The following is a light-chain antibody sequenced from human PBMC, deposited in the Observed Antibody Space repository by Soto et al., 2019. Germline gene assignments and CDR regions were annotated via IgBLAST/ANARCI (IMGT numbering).Light chain of an antibody. V-gene: IGLV1-47*02. J-gene: IGLJ3*02. Sequence: QSVLTQPPSASGTPGQRVPISCSGSSSDIGSNYVYWYRQLPGTAPKLLIYANNQRPSGVPDRFSGSKSGTSASLAISGLRSEDEADYYCATWDDSLSGWVFGGGTKLTVL. CDR2: ANN. CDR1: SSDIGSNY. CDR3: ATWDDSLSGWV.